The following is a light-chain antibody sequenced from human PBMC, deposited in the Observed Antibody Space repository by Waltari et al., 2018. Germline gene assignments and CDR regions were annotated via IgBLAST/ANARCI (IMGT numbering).Light chain of an antibody. V-gene: IGKV3-15*01. Sequence: EIVLTQSPANMSVSPGERATLSCRASQGIGTNLAWYQHKPGQAPRPLIYDASTRATDFPARFSGSGSETEFTLTINSLQSADYAVYYCQQYNNWPPKKITFGGGTKVEIK. CDR2: DAS. CDR1: QGIGTN. J-gene: IGKJ4*01. CDR3: QQYNNWPPKKIT.